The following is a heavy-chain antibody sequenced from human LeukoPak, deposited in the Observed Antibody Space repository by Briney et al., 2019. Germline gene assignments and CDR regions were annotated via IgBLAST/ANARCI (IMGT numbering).Heavy chain of an antibody. V-gene: IGHV3-7*01. CDR2: IKQDGSEK. Sequence: GGSLRLSCAASGFTFSNYWMSWVRQAPGKGLEWVANIKQDGSEKYYVDSMKGRFTISRDNAKNLLYLQMNSPRAEDTAVYYCARIPAIYYYYMDVWGKGTTVTVSS. D-gene: IGHD2-2*01. CDR1: GFTFSNYW. CDR3: ARIPAIYYYYMDV. J-gene: IGHJ6*03.